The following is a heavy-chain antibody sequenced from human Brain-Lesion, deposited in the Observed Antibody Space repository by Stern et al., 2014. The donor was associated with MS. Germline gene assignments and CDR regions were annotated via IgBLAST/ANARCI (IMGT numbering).Heavy chain of an antibody. Sequence: VQLVESGPGLVKPSPTLSLTCTVSGDSITSGGYYLSWIRQHPGRGLEWIGYIYYSGATFYNPSLKSRVTISLDTSQNQFSLRLSSVTAADTAIYYCARDWSGTSIHLAPAYGGHIRFDPWGQGILVTVSS. CDR2: IYYSGAT. CDR3: ARDWSGTSIHLAPAYGGHIRFDP. D-gene: IGHD5-18*01. V-gene: IGHV4-31*03. CDR1: GDSITSGGYY. J-gene: IGHJ5*02.